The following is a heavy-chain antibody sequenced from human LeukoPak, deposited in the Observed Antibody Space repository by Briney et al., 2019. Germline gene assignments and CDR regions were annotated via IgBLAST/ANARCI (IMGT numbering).Heavy chain of an antibody. CDR1: GFTFSSYA. CDR2: TSGSGGST. CDR3: AKGEEIVVVPAARGGLFDY. D-gene: IGHD2-2*01. J-gene: IGHJ4*02. Sequence: GGSLRLSCAASGFTFSSYAMSWVRQAPGKGLEWVSATSGSGGSTYYADSVKGRFTISRDNSKNTLYLQMNSLRAEDTAVYYCAKGEEIVVVPAARGGLFDYWGQGTLVTVSS. V-gene: IGHV3-23*01.